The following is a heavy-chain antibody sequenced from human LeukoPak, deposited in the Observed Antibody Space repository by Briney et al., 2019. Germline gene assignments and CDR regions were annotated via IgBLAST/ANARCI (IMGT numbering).Heavy chain of an antibody. J-gene: IGHJ4*02. D-gene: IGHD1-26*01. V-gene: IGHV4-59*08. CDR1: GDSISGYY. CDR2: IYYSGNT. CDR3: AGRGGYSGSYYQDY. Sequence: PSETLSLTCSVSGDSISGYYWSWIRQPPGKGLEWIGYIYYSGNTNYNPSLKSRVTISVDTSKNQFSLKLSSVTAADTAVYYCAGRGGYSGSYYQDYWGQGTLVTVSS.